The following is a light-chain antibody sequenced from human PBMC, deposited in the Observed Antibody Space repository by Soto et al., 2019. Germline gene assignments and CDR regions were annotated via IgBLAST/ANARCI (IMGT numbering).Light chain of an antibody. J-gene: IGLJ2*01. CDR2: DVS. V-gene: IGLV2-14*03. Sequence: QPASVSGSPGQSITISCTGTSSDIGGYNYVSWYQQHPGKSPKLMIYDVSNRPSGVSNRFSGSKSGNTASLTISGLQAEDEADYYCSSYTSSSSLFGGGTKLTVL. CDR1: SSDIGGYNY. CDR3: SSYTSSSSL.